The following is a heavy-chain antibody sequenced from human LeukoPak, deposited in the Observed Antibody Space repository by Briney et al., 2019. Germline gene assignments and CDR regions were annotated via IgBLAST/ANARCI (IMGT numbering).Heavy chain of an antibody. CDR3: ARDRAYYYMDV. D-gene: IGHD3-10*01. V-gene: IGHV3-11*01. CDR1: GFTFSDFY. J-gene: IGHJ6*03. Sequence: GGSLRPSCAASGFTFSDFYMSWIRQAPGKGLEWVSYISSSGSTVYYADSVKGRFTISRDNAKNSLYLQMNSLRAEDTAMYYCARDRAYYYMDVWGRGTTVTISS. CDR2: ISSSGSTV.